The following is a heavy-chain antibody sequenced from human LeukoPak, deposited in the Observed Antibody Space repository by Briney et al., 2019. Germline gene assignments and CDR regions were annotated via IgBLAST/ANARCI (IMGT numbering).Heavy chain of an antibody. CDR2: IYYSGST. D-gene: IGHD3-16*01. J-gene: IGHJ4*02. V-gene: IGHV4-59*08. CDR1: GGSIISYY. Sequence: SETLSLTCTVSGGSIISYYWSWIRQPPGKGLEWIGYIYYSGSTNYNPSLKSRVTISVDTSKNQFSLKLSSVTAADTAVYYCVRGSYTAEGVYFDYWGQGTLVTFSS. CDR3: VRGSYTAEGVYFDY.